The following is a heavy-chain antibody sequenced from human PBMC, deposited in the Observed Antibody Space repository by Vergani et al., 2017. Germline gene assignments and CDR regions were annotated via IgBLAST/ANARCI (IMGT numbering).Heavy chain of an antibody. J-gene: IGHJ3*02. D-gene: IGHD4-23*01. V-gene: IGHV4-30-4*01. Sequence: QVQLQESGPGLVKPSQTLSLTCTVSGGSISSGDYYWSWIRQPPGKGLEWIGYLYYSGRTYCHQSLKSRVTISVETSKNQCALKLSAVTDADTAVDYCSRDNPTVVTPCAVDMWGQGTMVTVSS. CDR3: SRDNPTVVTPCAVDM. CDR2: LYYSGRT. CDR1: GGSISSGDYY.